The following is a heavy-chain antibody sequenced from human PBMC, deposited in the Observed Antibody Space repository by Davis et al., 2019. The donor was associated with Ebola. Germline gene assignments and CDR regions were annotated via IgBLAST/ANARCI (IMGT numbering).Heavy chain of an antibody. J-gene: IGHJ4*02. CDR3: AREFRAYRVYFDY. Sequence: SVKVSCKASGGTFSNYDINWVRQAPGQGLEWMGGIIPIFDTANYAQKFQDRVTITADESTSTAYMELSSLRSEDTAVYYCAREFRAYRVYFDYWGQGTLVTVSS. CDR2: IIPIFDTA. CDR1: GGTFSNYD. D-gene: IGHD3-16*01. V-gene: IGHV1-69*13.